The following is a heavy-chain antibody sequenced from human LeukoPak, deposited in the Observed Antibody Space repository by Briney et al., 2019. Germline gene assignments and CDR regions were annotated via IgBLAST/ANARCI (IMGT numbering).Heavy chain of an antibody. J-gene: IGHJ5*02. CDR2: ISYDGSNK. CDR3: ARDVYYDSGSRIENWFDP. Sequence: GRSLRLSSAASGFTFTSYAMHWVRQAPGKGLEWVAFISYDGSNKYYADSVKGRFTISRDNSKNTLYLQVNSLRAEATAVYYCARDVYYDSGSRIENWFDPWGQGTLVTVSS. D-gene: IGHD3-10*01. V-gene: IGHV3-30-3*01. CDR1: GFTFTSYA.